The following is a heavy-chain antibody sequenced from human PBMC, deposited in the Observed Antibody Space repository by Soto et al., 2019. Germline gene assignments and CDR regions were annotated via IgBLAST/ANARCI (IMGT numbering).Heavy chain of an antibody. Sequence: DVQLVESGGGLIQPGESLRLSCAAFGLTISGKKYVAWVRQAPGKGLEWVSALYDVDGSFYADSVTGRFTTSSDSAKTTVYLQMNDLRPDDSAVYYCATWHEREHAFDVWGQGTTVTISS. V-gene: IGHV3-53*01. D-gene: IGHD1-1*01. CDR3: ATWHEREHAFDV. CDR2: LYDVDGS. J-gene: IGHJ3*01. CDR1: GLTISGKKY.